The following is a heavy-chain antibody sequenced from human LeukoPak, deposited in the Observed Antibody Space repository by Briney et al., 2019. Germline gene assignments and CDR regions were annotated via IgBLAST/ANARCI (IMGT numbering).Heavy chain of an antibody. V-gene: IGHV3-33*01. CDR3: ARDSLDCSGGSCYSVRYYFDY. J-gene: IGHJ4*02. D-gene: IGHD2-15*01. Sequence: GGSLRLSCAASGFTFSSYGMHWVRQAPGKGLEWVAVIWYDGSNKYYADSVKGRFTISRDNSKNTLYLQMNSLRAEDTAVYYCARDSLDCSGGSCYSVRYYFDYWGQGTLVTVSS. CDR1: GFTFSSYG. CDR2: IWYDGSNK.